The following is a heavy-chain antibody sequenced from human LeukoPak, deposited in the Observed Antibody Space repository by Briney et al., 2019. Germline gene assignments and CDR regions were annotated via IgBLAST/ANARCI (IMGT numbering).Heavy chain of an antibody. CDR3: ASDKFRFRDDYGGNGAFDI. Sequence: ASVKVSCKASGGTFSSYAISWVRQAPGQGLEWVGGIIPIFGTANYAQKFQGRVTITTDESTSTAYMELSSLRSEDTAVYYCASDKFRFRDDYGGNGAFDIWGQGTMVTVSS. CDR2: IIPIFGTA. V-gene: IGHV1-69*05. D-gene: IGHD4-23*01. CDR1: GGTFSSYA. J-gene: IGHJ3*02.